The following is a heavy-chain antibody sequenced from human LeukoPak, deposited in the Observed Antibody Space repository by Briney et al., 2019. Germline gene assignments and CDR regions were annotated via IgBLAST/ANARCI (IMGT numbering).Heavy chain of an antibody. CDR2: IYPGDSDT. Sequence: GESLKISCKGSGYSFTNYWIGWVRQMPGRGLEWMGIIYPGDSDTRYSPSFQGQVTISTDKSISTAYLQWSSLKASDTAIYYCARRYSYSCPGDYWGQGTLVTVSS. CDR1: GYSFTNYW. V-gene: IGHV5-51*01. D-gene: IGHD5-12*01. J-gene: IGHJ4*02. CDR3: ARRYSYSCPGDY.